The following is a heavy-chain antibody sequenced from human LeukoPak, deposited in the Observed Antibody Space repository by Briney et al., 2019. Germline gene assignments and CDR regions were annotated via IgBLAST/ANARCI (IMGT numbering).Heavy chain of an antibody. CDR1: GFTFSDHY. CDR3: ATDHGSTSCYCGASDL. CDR2: TRNKANSYTT. V-gene: IGHV3-72*01. Sequence: PGGSLRLSCAASGFTFSDHYMDWVRQAPGKGLEWVGRTRNKANSYTTEYAASVKGRFTISRADSANSLYLQMNSLKTEDTAVYYCATDHGSTSCYCGASDLWGQGTRVIVSS. D-gene: IGHD2-2*01. J-gene: IGHJ3*01.